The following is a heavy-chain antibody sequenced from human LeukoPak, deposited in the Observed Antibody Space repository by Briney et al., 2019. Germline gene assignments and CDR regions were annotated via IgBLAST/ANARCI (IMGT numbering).Heavy chain of an antibody. D-gene: IGHD6-19*01. CDR3: ASSVAGPAYYYGMDV. J-gene: IGHJ6*02. V-gene: IGHV3-30-3*01. CDR2: ISYDGSNK. Sequence: PGGSLRLSCAASGFTFSSYAMHWVRQAPGKGLEWVAVISYDGSNKYYADSVKGRFTISRDNSENTLYLQMNSLRAEDTAVYYCASSVAGPAYYYGMDVWGQGTTVTVSS. CDR1: GFTFSSYA.